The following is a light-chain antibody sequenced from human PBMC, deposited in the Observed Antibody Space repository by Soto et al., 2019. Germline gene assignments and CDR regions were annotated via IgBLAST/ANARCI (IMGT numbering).Light chain of an antibody. Sequence: QSALTQPPSASGSPGQSVTISCTGSSSDVGGYNWVSWHQQHPGKAPKLIIYEVTKRPSGVPDRFAGSKSGNTASLTVSGIQADDDADYYCVSYAGSSSVFGTGTKVTVL. CDR3: VSYAGSSSV. J-gene: IGLJ1*01. V-gene: IGLV2-8*01. CDR1: SSDVGGYNW. CDR2: EVT.